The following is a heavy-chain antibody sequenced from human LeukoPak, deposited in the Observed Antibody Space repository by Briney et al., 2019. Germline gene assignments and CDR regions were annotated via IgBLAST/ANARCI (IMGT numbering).Heavy chain of an antibody. CDR1: GFTFSSHW. D-gene: IGHD3-16*01. Sequence: PGGSLRLSCAASGFTFSSHWMHWVRQAPGKGLEWVSSIASSSNIYYADSVKGRFTISRDNAKNSLYLQMNSLRAEDTAVYYCAREWGYYDYWGQGTLVTVSS. CDR3: AREWGYYDY. J-gene: IGHJ4*02. V-gene: IGHV3-69-1*01. CDR2: IASSSNI.